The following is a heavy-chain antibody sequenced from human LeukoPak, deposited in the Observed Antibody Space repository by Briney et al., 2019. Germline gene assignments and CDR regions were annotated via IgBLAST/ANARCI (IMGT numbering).Heavy chain of an antibody. J-gene: IGHJ6*03. Sequence: ASVKVSCKASGYTFTSHGISWVRQAPGQGLEWMGWISVYNGDTNYAQNLQGRVTMTTDTSTSTVYMELSSLRSEDTAVYYCARARDYYYMDVWGKGTTVTVSS. CDR1: GYTFTSHG. CDR2: ISVYNGDT. CDR3: ARARDYYYMDV. V-gene: IGHV1-18*01.